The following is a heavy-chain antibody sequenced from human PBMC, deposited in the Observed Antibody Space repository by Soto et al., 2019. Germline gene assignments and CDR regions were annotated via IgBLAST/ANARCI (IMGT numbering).Heavy chain of an antibody. CDR3: AKDWEVAAAPSNWFDP. J-gene: IGHJ5*02. CDR1: AFTFSIYA. CDR2: IPYDGSNK. D-gene: IGHD6-13*01. Sequence: GGSLGLSCAASAFTFSIYAMHWVRQAPGKGLELVAVIPYDGSNKYYADSVKGRFTISRDNSKNTLYLQMNSLRAEDTAVYYCAKDWEVAAAPSNWFDPWGQGTMVTVSS. V-gene: IGHV3-30*18.